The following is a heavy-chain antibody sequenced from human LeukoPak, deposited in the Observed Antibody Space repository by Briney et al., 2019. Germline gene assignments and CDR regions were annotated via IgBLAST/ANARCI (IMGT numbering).Heavy chain of an antibody. CDR1: GYTFTSYA. CDR3: ANWAGTPGDDFSGPLDY. D-gene: IGHD5-12*01. CDR2: INAGNGNT. J-gene: IGHJ4*02. Sequence: ASVKVSCKASGYTFTSYAMHWVRQAPGQRLEWMGWINAGNGNTKYSQKFQGRVTITRDTSASTAYMELSSLRSEDTAVYYCANWAGTPGDDFSGPLDYWGQGTLVTVSS. V-gene: IGHV1-3*01.